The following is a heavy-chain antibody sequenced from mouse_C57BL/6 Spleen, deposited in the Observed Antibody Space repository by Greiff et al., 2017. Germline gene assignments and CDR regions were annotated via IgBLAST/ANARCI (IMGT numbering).Heavy chain of an antibody. V-gene: IGHV1-82*01. Sequence: QVQLQQSGPELVKPGASVKISCKASGYAFSSSWMNWVKQRPGKGLEWIGRIYPGDGDTNYNRKFKGKATLTADKSSSTAYMQLSSLTSEDSAVYFGVSGGVYHGNRVGYCDVWGTGTTVTVSS. CDR2: IYPGDGDT. CDR1: GYAFSSSW. CDR3: VSGGVYHGNRVGYCDV. J-gene: IGHJ1*03. D-gene: IGHD2-1*01.